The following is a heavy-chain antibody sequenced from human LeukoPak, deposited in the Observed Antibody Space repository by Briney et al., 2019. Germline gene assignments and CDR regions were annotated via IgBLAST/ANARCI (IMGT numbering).Heavy chain of an antibody. CDR1: GYTFTRYA. CDR2: MNPNSGNT. V-gene: IGHV1-8*01. J-gene: IGHJ4*02. D-gene: IGHD5-18*01. Sequence: GPSVKVSCKASGYTFTRYAINWVRQATGQGLEWMGWMNPNSGNTGYAQKFQGRITMTRNTSISTAYMELSSLRSEDTAVYYCARSYSYADDYWGQGTLVTVSS. CDR3: ARSYSYADDY.